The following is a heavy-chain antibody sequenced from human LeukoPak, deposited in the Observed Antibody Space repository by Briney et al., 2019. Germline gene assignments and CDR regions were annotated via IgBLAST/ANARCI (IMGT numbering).Heavy chain of an antibody. CDR3: ATTPLWFGELPDDY. CDR2: ISGSGGST. V-gene: IGHV3-23*01. J-gene: IGHJ4*02. Sequence: PAGSLRLSCAASGFTFSSYAMSWARQAPGKGLEWFSAISGSGGSTYYADSVKGRFTISTDNSKNTMYLQMNSLRAEDTAVYYCATTPLWFGELPDDYWGQGTLVTVSS. CDR1: GFTFSSYA. D-gene: IGHD3-10*01.